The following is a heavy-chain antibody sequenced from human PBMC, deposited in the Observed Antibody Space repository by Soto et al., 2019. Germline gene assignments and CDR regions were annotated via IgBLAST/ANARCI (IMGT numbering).Heavy chain of an antibody. CDR1: GFAFDSYW. Sequence: EVQLVESGGGLVEPGGSRRLSGAAWGFAFDSYWMHWVRQVPGGGPVWVSRIDYDGTTTTYADFVKGRFTISRDNAKNTLFLQMNSLRVEDTAVYYCTRGPRPSSAGTGAYWGQGTLVTVSS. J-gene: IGHJ4*02. CDR2: IDYDGTTT. D-gene: IGHD6-13*01. V-gene: IGHV3-74*01. CDR3: TRGPRPSSAGTGAY.